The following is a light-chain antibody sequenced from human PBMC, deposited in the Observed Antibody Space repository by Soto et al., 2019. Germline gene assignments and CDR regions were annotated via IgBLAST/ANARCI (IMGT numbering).Light chain of an antibody. V-gene: IGKV2-28*01. CDR3: MQALQTPIT. J-gene: IGKJ4*01. CDR1: QSLLHSNGYNY. Sequence: DIVMTQSPLSLPVTPGEPASISCRSSQSLLHSNGYNYLDWYLQKPGQSPQLLIYLGSNRASGVPDMFSGSGSGTDFTLKISRVEADDVGVYYCMQALQTPITFGGGTKMEIK. CDR2: LGS.